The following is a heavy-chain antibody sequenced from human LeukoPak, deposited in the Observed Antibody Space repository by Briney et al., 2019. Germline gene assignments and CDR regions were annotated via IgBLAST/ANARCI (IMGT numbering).Heavy chain of an antibody. CDR2: IKQDGSGK. Sequence: GGSLRLSCAASGFTFSSYWMSWVRQAPGKGLEWVANIKQDGSGKYYVDSVKGRFTISRDNAKNSLYLQMNSLKTEDTAVYYCTTDELGYYDSSGYYYPDEFDYWGQGTLVTVSS. V-gene: IGHV3-7*03. J-gene: IGHJ4*02. CDR3: TTDELGYYDSSGYYYPDEFDY. CDR1: GFTFSSYW. D-gene: IGHD3-22*01.